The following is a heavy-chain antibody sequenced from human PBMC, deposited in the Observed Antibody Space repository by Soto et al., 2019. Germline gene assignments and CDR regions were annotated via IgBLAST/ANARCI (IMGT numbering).Heavy chain of an antibody. J-gene: IGHJ6*02. V-gene: IGHV4-30-4*01. D-gene: IGHD3-10*01. CDR1: GGSISSGDYY. Sequence: SETLSLTCTVSGGSISSGDYYWSWIRQPPGKGLEWIGYIYYSGSTYYNPSLKSRVTISVDTSKNQFSLKLSSVTAADTAVYYCARVGLGEGYGSATPGDYYYYYGMDVWGQGTTVTVSS. CDR2: IYYSGST. CDR3: ARVGLGEGYGSATPGDYYYYYGMDV.